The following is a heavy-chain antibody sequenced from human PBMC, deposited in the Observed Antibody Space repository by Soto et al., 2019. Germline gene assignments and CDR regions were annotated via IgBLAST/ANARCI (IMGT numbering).Heavy chain of an antibody. CDR1: GFTCDYYA. D-gene: IGHD6-19*01. CDR2: ISFNSGTV. V-gene: IGHV3-9*01. CDR3: AKDQWQCLGTNAFDI. Sequence: EVQLVESGGGLVHPGRSLRLSCAASGFTCDYYAMHWVLQAPGKGLEWVSGISFNSGTVAYADYVKGRFTISRDNAKNSLFLQMNSLRAEDTALYYCAKDQWQCLGTNAFDIWGQGTMVTVSS. J-gene: IGHJ3*02.